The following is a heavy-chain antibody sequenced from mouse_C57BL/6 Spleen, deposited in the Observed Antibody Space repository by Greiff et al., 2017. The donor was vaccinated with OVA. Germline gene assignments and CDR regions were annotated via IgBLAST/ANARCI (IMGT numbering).Heavy chain of an antibody. CDR3: ARRDGGYFDV. Sequence: VKLLQSGPELVKPGASVKISCKASGYAFSSSWMNWVKQRPGKGLEWIGRIHPGDGDTNYNGKFKGKATLTADKSSSTAYMQLSSLTSEDSAVYFCARRDGGYFDVWGTGTTVTVSS. J-gene: IGHJ1*03. CDR2: IHPGDGDT. D-gene: IGHD3-3*01. V-gene: IGHV1-82*01. CDR1: GYAFSSSW.